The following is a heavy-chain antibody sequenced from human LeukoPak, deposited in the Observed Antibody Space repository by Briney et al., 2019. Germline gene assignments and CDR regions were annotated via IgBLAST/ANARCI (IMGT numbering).Heavy chain of an antibody. CDR3: AKSGNLDRYCSSTSCYRFDY. J-gene: IGHJ4*02. V-gene: IGHV3-23*01. D-gene: IGHD2-2*01. CDR1: RFTFSSYA. Sequence: GGSLRLSCAASRFTFSSYAMSWVRQAPGKGLEWVSGISGSGGSTYYAESVKGRFTISRDNSKSTVYLQMNTLRVEDTAVYYCAKSGNLDRYCSSTSCYRFDYWGQGTLVTVSS. CDR2: ISGSGGST.